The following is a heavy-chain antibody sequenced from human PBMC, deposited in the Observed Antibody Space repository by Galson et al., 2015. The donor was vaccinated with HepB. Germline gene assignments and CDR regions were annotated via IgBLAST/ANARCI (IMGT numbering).Heavy chain of an antibody. D-gene: IGHD3-3*01. V-gene: IGHV7-4-1*02. CDR2: MNTNTGKP. J-gene: IGHJ6*03. CDR3: ARSPLRFLDWLPYYYYYYMDV. Sequence: SVKVSCRASGYTFTDYVVNWVRQAPGQGLEWMGWMNTNTGKPTYAPGFAGRFVFSLDTSVTTAYLQISSLETDDTAVYYCARSPLRFLDWLPYYYYYYMDVWGEGTTVTVS. CDR1: GYTFTDYV.